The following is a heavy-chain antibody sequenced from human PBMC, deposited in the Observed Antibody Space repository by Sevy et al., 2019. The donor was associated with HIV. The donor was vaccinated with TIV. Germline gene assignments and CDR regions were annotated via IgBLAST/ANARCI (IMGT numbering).Heavy chain of an antibody. CDR1: GDSVSSNSAA. V-gene: IGHV6-1*01. Sequence: SQTLSLTCAISGDSVSSNSAAWNWIRQSPSRGLEWLRRTYYRSKWYNDYAVSVKSRITINPDTSKNQFSLQLNSVTPEDTAVYYCARDLLLNYYDSSGYSNWFDPWGQGTLVTVSS. CDR3: ARDLLLNYYDSSGYSNWFDP. D-gene: IGHD3-22*01. CDR2: TYYRSKWYN. J-gene: IGHJ5*02.